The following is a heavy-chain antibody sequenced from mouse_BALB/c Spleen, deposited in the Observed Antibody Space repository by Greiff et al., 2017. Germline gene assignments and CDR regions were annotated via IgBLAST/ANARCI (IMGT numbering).Heavy chain of an antibody. CDR1: GFSLTSYG. Sequence: VQVVESGPGLVAPSQSLSITCTVSGFSLTSYGVHWVRQPPGKGLEWLGVIWAGGSTNYNSALMSRLSISKDNSKSQVFLKMNSLQTDDTAMYYCARDKGRWFAYWGQGTLVTVSA. CDR3: ARDKGRWFAY. CDR2: IWAGGST. V-gene: IGHV2-9*02. J-gene: IGHJ3*01.